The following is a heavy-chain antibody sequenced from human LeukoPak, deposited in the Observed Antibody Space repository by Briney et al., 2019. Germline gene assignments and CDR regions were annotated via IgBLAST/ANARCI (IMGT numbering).Heavy chain of an antibody. V-gene: IGHV3-23*01. J-gene: IGHJ4*02. CDR1: GFTFSSYG. CDR3: AKDGRYYDSSGLPPHDY. CDR2: IIGSGGST. Sequence: PGGSLRLSCAASGFTFSSYGMSWVRQAPGKGLEWVSAIIGSGGSTYYADSVKGRFTISRDNSKNTLYLQMNSLRAEDTAVYYCAKDGRYYDSSGLPPHDYWGQGTLVTVSS. D-gene: IGHD3-22*01.